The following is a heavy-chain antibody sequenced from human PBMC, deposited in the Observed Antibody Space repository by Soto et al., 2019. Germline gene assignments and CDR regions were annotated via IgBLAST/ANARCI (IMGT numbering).Heavy chain of an antibody. CDR3: ARLRLGRYYFDY. Sequence: KTSETLSLTCTVSGGSISSGDYYWSWIRQPPGKGLEWIGYIYYSGSTYYNPSLKSRVTISVDTSKNQFSLKLSSVTAADTAVYYCARLRLGRYYFDYWGQGTLVTVSS. CDR1: GGSISSGDYY. CDR2: IYYSGST. J-gene: IGHJ4*02. V-gene: IGHV4-30-4*01. D-gene: IGHD3-16*01.